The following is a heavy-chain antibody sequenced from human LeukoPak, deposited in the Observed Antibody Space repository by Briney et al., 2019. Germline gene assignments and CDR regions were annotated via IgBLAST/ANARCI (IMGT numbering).Heavy chain of an antibody. D-gene: IGHD1-26*01. CDR2: INPNSGGT. CDR1: GYTFTGYY. Sequence: ASVKVSCKASGYTFTGYYMHWVRQAPGQGLEWMGWINPNSGGTNYAQKFQGRVTMTRDTSISTAYMELSRLRSDDTAVYYCARDRWEDSGSPHGMDVWGQGTTVTVSS. J-gene: IGHJ6*02. CDR3: ARDRWEDSGSPHGMDV. V-gene: IGHV1-2*02.